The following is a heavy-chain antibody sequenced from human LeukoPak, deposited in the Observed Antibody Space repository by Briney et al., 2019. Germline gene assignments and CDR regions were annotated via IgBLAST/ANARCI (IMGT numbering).Heavy chain of an antibody. J-gene: IGHJ4*02. CDR1: GYTFTGYY. D-gene: IGHD5-12*01. Sequence: GASVKVSCKASGYTFTGYYMHWVRQAPGQGLEWMGWINPNSGGTNYAQKFQGRVTMTRDTPISTAYMELSRLRSDDTAVYYCARRWTQWLRDPYIDYWGQGTLVTVSS. CDR3: ARRWTQWLRDPYIDY. CDR2: INPNSGGT. V-gene: IGHV1-2*02.